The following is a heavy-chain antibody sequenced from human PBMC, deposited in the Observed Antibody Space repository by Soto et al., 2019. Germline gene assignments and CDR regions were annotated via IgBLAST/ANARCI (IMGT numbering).Heavy chain of an antibody. D-gene: IGHD6-13*01. CDR1: GFTFSSYA. J-gene: IGHJ4*02. Sequence: GGSLRLSCAASGFTFSSYAMSWVRQAPGKGLEWVSAISGSGGSTYYADSVKGRFTISRDNSKNTRYLQMNSLRAEDTAVYYCAKDRGIAAAGTHFDYWGQGTLVTVSS. CDR3: AKDRGIAAAGTHFDY. CDR2: ISGSGGST. V-gene: IGHV3-23*01.